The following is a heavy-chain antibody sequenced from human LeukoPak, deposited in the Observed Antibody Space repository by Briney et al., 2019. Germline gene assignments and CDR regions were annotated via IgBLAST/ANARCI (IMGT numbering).Heavy chain of an antibody. CDR2: ISSSGSTI. CDR3: AREDDYFVD. J-gene: IGHJ4*02. Sequence: GGSLRLSCAASGFTFSSYEMNWVRQAPGKGLEWVSYISSSGSTIYYADSVKGRSTISRDNAKNSLYLQMNSLRAEDTAVYYCAREDDYFVDWGQGTLVTVSS. V-gene: IGHV3-48*03. CDR1: GFTFSSYE. D-gene: IGHD3-9*01.